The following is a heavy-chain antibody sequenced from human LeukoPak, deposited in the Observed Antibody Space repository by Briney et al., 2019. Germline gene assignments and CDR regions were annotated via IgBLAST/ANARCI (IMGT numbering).Heavy chain of an antibody. CDR3: ARDRSSGYLSY. CDR2: INPNSGGT. CDR1: GYTFTGYC. J-gene: IGHJ4*02. V-gene: IGHV1-2*02. D-gene: IGHD3-22*01. Sequence: ASVKVSCKASGYTFTGYCMHWVRQAPGQGLEWMGWINPNSGGTNYAQKFRGRVTMTRDTSISTAYMELSRLRSDDTAVYYCARDRSSGYLSYWGQGTLVTVSS.